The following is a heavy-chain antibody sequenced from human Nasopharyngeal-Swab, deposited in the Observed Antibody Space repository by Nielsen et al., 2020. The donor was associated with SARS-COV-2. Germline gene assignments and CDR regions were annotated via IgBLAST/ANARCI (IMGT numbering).Heavy chain of an antibody. CDR1: GGSVSSGSYY. J-gene: IGHJ6*02. D-gene: IGHD3-10*01. CDR3: ARDHYGSRSPSMDV. CDR2: IYYSGST. Sequence: SETLSLTCTVSGGSVSSGSYYWSWIRQPPGKGLEWIGYIYYSGSTNYNPSLKSRVTISVDTSKNQFSLKLSSVTAADTAVYYCARDHYGSRSPSMDVWGQGTTVTVSS. V-gene: IGHV4-61*01.